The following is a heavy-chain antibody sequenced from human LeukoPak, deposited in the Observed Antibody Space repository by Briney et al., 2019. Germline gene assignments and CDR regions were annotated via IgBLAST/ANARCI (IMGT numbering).Heavy chain of an antibody. CDR3: AGGETAVVITDKPAPFDY. CDR1: GGSISSYY. Sequence: SETLSLTCTVSGGSISSYYWSWIRQPAGKGLEWIGRIYTSGSTNYNPSLKSRVTMSVDTSKNQFSLKLSSVTAADTAVYYCAGGETAVVITDKPAPFDYWGQGTLVTVSS. CDR2: IYTSGST. V-gene: IGHV4-4*07. J-gene: IGHJ4*02. D-gene: IGHD3-22*01.